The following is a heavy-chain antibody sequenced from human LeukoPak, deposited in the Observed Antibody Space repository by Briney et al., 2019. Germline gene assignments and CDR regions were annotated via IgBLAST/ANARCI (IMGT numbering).Heavy chain of an antibody. CDR2: ISYDGSSK. J-gene: IGHJ5*02. V-gene: IGHV3-30-3*01. D-gene: IGHD6-13*01. CDR3: ARDLGYSSSWYLAS. CDR1: GFTFSSYA. Sequence: GGSLRLSCAASGFTFSSYAMHWVRQAPGKGLEWVAVISYDGSSKYYADSVKGRFTISRDNSKNTLYLQMNSLRAEDTAVYYCARDLGYSSSWYLASWGQGTLVTVSS.